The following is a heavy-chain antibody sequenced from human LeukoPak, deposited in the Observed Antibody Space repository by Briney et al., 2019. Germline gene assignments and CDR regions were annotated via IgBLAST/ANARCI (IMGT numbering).Heavy chain of an antibody. CDR1: GGSISSSSYY. Sequence: SETLSLTCTVSGGSISSSSYYWGSIRQPPGKGLEWIGSIYYSGSTYYNPSLKSRVTISVDTSKNQFSLKLSSVTAADTAVYYCARGDCSGGSCYLFDYWGQGALVTVSS. V-gene: IGHV4-39*01. J-gene: IGHJ4*02. CDR2: IYYSGST. D-gene: IGHD2-15*01. CDR3: ARGDCSGGSCYLFDY.